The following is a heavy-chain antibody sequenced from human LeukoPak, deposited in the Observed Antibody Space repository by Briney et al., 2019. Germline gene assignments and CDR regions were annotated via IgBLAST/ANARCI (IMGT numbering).Heavy chain of an antibody. J-gene: IGHJ4*02. CDR3: ARGTYYYDSSGYYNLDY. D-gene: IGHD3-22*01. CDR1: GFTFSNYG. V-gene: IGHV3-30*03. CDR2: ISYDGNNK. Sequence: PGRSLRLSCAASGFTFSNYGIHWVRQAPGKGLEWVAVISYDGNNKYYADSVKGRFTISRDNSKSTLYLQMNSLRAEDTAVYYRARGTYYYDSSGYYNLDYWGQGTLVTVSS.